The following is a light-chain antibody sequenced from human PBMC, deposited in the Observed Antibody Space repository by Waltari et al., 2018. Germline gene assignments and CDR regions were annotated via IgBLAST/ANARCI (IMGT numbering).Light chain of an antibody. V-gene: IGKV3-20*01. J-gene: IGKJ2*01. CDR3: QQYGSSPLT. CDR2: GAS. CDR1: QSVSSNY. Sequence: IVLTQSPSTLSLSPGERATLSCRASQSVSSNYLDWYQQKPGQAPRLLIYGASSRATGIPDRFSGSGSGTDFTLTISRLEPEDFAVYYCQQYGSSPLTFGQGTKLEIK.